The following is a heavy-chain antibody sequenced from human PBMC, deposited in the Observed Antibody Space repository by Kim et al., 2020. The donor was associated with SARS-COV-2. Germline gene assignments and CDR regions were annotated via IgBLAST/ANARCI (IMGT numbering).Heavy chain of an antibody. J-gene: IGHJ6*02. D-gene: IGHD4-4*01. CDR2: ISSNGGST. V-gene: IGHV3-64D*09. Sequence: GGSLRLSCSASGFTFSSYAMHWVRQAPGKGLEYVSAISSNGGSTYYADSVKGRFTISRDNYKNTLYLQMSSLRAEDTAVYYCVILNFGVTAYYYYYGMDVWGQGTTVTVSS. CDR3: VILNFGVTAYYYYYGMDV. CDR1: GFTFSSYA.